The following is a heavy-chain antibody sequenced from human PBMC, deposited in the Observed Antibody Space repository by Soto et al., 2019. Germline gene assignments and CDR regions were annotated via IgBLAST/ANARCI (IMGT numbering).Heavy chain of an antibody. J-gene: IGHJ6*02. CDR1: GYTFTSYD. D-gene: IGHD3-10*01. CDR2: MNPNSGNT. V-gene: IGHV1-8*01. CDR3: ARERFGELSYYGMDV. Sequence: ASVKVSCKASGYTFTSYDINWVRQATGQGLEWMGWMNPNSGNTGYAQKFQGRVTITADESTSTAYMELSSLRSEDTAVYYCARERFGELSYYGMDVWGQGTTVTVSS.